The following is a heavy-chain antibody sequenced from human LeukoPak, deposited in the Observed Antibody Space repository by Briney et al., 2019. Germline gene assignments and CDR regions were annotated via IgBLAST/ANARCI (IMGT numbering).Heavy chain of an antibody. D-gene: IGHD6-6*01. J-gene: IGHJ4*02. CDR3: ARAPIAARPFDY. Sequence: SETLSLTCAVYGGSFSGYYWSWIRQPSGKGLEWIGEINHSGSTNYNPSLKSRVTISVGTSKNQFSLKLSSVTAADTAVYYCARAPIAARPFDYWGQGTLVTVSS. CDR2: INHSGST. V-gene: IGHV4-34*01. CDR1: GGSFSGYY.